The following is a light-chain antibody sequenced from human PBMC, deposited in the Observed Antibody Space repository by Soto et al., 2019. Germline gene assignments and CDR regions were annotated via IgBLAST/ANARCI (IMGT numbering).Light chain of an antibody. CDR2: DTS. Sequence: EIVLTQSPATLSLSPGERATLSCRASQSVSTFLAWYQQKPGQAPRLLIFDTSSRATGVPARFSGSGAGTVFKLTISSLGPEDSAVDYCQQRTNWHPMYTFGRATKL. CDR3: QQRTNWHPMYT. V-gene: IGKV3-11*01. J-gene: IGKJ2*01. CDR1: QSVSTF.